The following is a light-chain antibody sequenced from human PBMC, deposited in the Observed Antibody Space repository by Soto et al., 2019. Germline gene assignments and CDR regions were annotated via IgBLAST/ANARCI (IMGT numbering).Light chain of an antibody. CDR2: GNS. CDR3: NSYTSNNTYV. J-gene: IGLJ1*01. Sequence: QAVLTQPPSVSGAPGQRVTISCTGSNSNIGAGYDVHWYQQFPGTAPKLLIYGNSNRPSGVPDRFSGSKSGTSASLAITGLQAEDEADYYCNSYTSNNTYVFGTGTQPTVL. V-gene: IGLV1-40*01. CDR1: NSNIGAGYD.